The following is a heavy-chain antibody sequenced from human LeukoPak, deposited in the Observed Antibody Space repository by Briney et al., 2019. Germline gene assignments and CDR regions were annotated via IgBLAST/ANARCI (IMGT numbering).Heavy chain of an antibody. CDR2: IKPDGSEK. J-gene: IGHJ4*02. D-gene: IGHD3-10*01. V-gene: IGHV3-7*05. CDR1: GFTFSHYW. CDR3: ARWGGGFDY. Sequence: GGSLRLSCAASGFTFSHYWMSWVRQAPGKGLEWVANIKPDGSEKYYVDSVKGRFTISRDSAKNSLYLQMNSLRAEDAAVYYCARWGGGFDYWGQGTLVTVSS.